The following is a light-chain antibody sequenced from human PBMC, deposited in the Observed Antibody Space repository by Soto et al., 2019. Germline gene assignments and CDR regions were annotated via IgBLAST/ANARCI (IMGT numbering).Light chain of an antibody. V-gene: IGKV2-30*02. CDR2: KVS. CDR1: QSLVHSDGNSY. CDR3: MQGTQWPYT. J-gene: IGKJ2*01. Sequence: DVLMTQSPLSLPVTLGQPASVSCRSSQSLVHSDGNSYLSWFQQRPGQSPRRLIYKVSNRDSGVPDRFSGSGSDTDFTLKISRVEAEDVGVYYCMQGTQWPYTFGQGTQVEIK.